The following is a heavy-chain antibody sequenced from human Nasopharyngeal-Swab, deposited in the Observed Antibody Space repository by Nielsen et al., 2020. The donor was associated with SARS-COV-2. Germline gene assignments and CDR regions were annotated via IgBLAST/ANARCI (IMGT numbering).Heavy chain of an antibody. CDR1: GFTVSSNY. V-gene: IGHV3-53*01. Sequence: GESLKISCAASGFTVSSNYMSWVRQAPGKGLEWVSIIYSGGSTYYTASVKGRFTISRDNSKNTLYLQMNSLRAEDTAVYYCARGYGDFYYYYYYGMDVWGQGTTVTVSS. CDR2: IYSGGST. J-gene: IGHJ6*02. D-gene: IGHD4-17*01. CDR3: ARGYGDFYYYYYYGMDV.